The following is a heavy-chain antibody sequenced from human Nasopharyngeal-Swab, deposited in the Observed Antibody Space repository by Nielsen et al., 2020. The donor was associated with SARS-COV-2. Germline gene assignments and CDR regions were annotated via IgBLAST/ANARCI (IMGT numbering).Heavy chain of an antibody. V-gene: IGHV4-34*01. D-gene: IGHD6-6*01. J-gene: IGHJ6*02. CDR2: INHSGST. CDR1: GGSFSGYY. CDR3: ARGEDSSSSTHSIRYYYYGMDV. Sequence: SETLSLTCAVYGGSFSGYYWSWIRQPPGKGLEWIGEINHSGSTNYNPSLKSRVTIPVDTSKNQFSLKLSSVTAADTAVYYCARGEDSSSSTHSIRYYYYGMDVWGQGTTVTVSS.